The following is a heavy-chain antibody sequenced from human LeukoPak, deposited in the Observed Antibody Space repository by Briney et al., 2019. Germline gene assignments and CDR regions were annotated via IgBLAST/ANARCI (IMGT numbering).Heavy chain of an antibody. J-gene: IGHJ4*02. CDR1: GFTFSSYS. CDR2: ISGSGGST. CDR3: AKKSAGYKGFLDY. V-gene: IGHV3-23*01. Sequence: GGSLRLSCAASGFTFSSYSMNWVRQAPGKGLEWVSAISGSGGSTYYADSVKGRFTISRDNSKNTLYLQMNSLRAEDTAVYYCAKKSAGYKGFLDYWGQGTLVTVSS. D-gene: IGHD5-24*01.